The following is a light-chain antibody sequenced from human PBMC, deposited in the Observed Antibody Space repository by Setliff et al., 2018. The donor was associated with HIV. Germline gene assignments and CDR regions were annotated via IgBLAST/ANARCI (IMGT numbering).Light chain of an antibody. CDR3: QSYDSSLSAYV. CDR2: GNS. J-gene: IGLJ1*01. CDR1: SSNIGAGYD. Sequence: QSVLTQPRSVSGAPGQGVTISCTGSSSNIGAGYDVHWYHQLPGTAPKLLIYGNSNRPSGVPDRFSGSKSGTSASRAITGLQAEDEADYYCQSYDSSLSAYVFGTGTKV. V-gene: IGLV1-40*01.